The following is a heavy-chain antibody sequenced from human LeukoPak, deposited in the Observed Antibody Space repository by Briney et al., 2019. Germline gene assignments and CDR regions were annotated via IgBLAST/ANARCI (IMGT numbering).Heavy chain of an antibody. Sequence: ASVKVSCKVSGYTLTELSMHWVRQAPGKGLEWMGGFDPEDGETIYAQKFQGRVTMTEDTSTDTAYMELSSLGSEDTAVYYCATSVATIMAFDIWGQGTMVTVSS. CDR3: ATSVATIMAFDI. J-gene: IGHJ3*02. CDR2: FDPEDGET. V-gene: IGHV1-24*01. CDR1: GYTLTELS. D-gene: IGHD5-12*01.